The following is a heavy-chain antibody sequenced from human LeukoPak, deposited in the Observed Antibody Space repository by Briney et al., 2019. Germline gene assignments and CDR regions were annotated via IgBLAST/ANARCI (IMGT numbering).Heavy chain of an antibody. CDR1: GYTFTSYG. CDR2: ISAYNGNT. J-gene: IGHJ4*02. CDR3: AAETVGASTLFDF. Sequence: ASVKVSCKASGYTFTSYGISWVRQAPGQGLEWMGWISAYNGNTNYAQKFQGRLTMTEDTSTDTAYMELSSLRSDDTAVYYCAAETVGASTLFDFWGQGTLVSVSS. V-gene: IGHV1-18*01. D-gene: IGHD1-26*01.